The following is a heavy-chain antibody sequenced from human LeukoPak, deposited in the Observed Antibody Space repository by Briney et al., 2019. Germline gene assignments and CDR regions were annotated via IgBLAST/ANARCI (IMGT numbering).Heavy chain of an antibody. V-gene: IGHV4-34*01. Sequence: SGTLSLTCAVYGGSFSGYYWSWIRQPPGKGLEWIGEINHRGSTNYNPPLKSRLTISKDKFKNQFSLKLTSVTVADTAVYFCARVKAVAGTLPHLLDYWGQGTLVTVSS. CDR2: INHRGST. D-gene: IGHD6-19*01. CDR1: GGSFSGYY. J-gene: IGHJ4*01. CDR3: ARVKAVAGTLPHLLDY.